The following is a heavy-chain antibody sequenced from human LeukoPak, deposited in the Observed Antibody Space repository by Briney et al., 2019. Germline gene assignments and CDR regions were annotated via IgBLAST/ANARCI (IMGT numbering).Heavy chain of an antibody. V-gene: IGHV4-38-2*01. CDR1: GYSISSGYY. CDR3: ARHAGGSYAAAFDI. J-gene: IGHJ3*02. CDR2: IYHSGST. Sequence: SETLSLTCADSGYSISSGYYWGWIRQPPGKGLEWIGSIYHSGSTYYNPSLKSRVTISVDTSKNQFSLKLSSVTAADTAAYYCARHAGGSYAAAFDIWGQGTMVTVSS. D-gene: IGHD1-26*01.